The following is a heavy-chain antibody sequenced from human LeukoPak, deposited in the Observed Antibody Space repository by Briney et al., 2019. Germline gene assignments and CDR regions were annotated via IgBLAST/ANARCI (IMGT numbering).Heavy chain of an antibody. J-gene: IGHJ4*02. CDR2: INPNSGGT. D-gene: IGHD2-2*01. CDR1: GYTFTGYY. V-gene: IGHV1-2*02. Sequence: ASVKVSCKASGYTFTGYYMHWVRQAPGQGLEWMGWINPNSGGTNYAQKFQGRATMTRDTSISTAYMELSRLRSDDTAVYYCARDLLGYCSSTSCSIDYWGQGTLVTVSS. CDR3: ARDLLGYCSSTSCSIDY.